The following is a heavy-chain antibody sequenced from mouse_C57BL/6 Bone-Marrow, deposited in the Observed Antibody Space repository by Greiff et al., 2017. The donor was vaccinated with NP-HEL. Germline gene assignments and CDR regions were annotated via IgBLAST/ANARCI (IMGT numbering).Heavy chain of an antibody. J-gene: IGHJ4*01. V-gene: IGHV5-9-1*02. Sequence: EVMLVESGEGLVKPGGSLKLSCAASGFTFSSYAMSWVRQTPEKRLEWVAYISSGGDYIYYADTVKGRFTISRDNARNTLYLQMSRLKSEDTAMYYCTREATTVVVPDYYAMDYWGQGTSVTVSS. CDR3: TREATTVVVPDYYAMDY. CDR2: ISSGGDYI. CDR1: GFTFSSYA. D-gene: IGHD1-1*01.